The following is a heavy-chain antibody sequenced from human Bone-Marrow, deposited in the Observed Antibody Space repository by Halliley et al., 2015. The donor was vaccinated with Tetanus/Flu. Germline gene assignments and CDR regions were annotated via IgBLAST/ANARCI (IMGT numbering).Heavy chain of an antibody. Sequence: SLRLSCAASGFTFSDYYMSWIRQAPGKGLEWISHISSSDTKDYADSVRGRFAISWDNAKNSLYLQMNSLRVEDTAVYYCARDHGWDHYYWGQGTLVIVSS. V-gene: IGHV3-11*01. CDR1: GFTFSDYY. CDR3: ARDHGWDHYY. CDR2: ISSSDTK. D-gene: IGHD6-19*01. J-gene: IGHJ4*02.